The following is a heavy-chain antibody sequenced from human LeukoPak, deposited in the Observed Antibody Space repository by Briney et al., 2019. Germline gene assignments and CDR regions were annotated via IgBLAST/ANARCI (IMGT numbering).Heavy chain of an antibody. Sequence: PGGSLRLSCAASGFTFSNAWMSWVRQAPGKGLEWVGRIKSKTDGGTTDYAAPVKGRFTISRDDSKNTLYLQVNSLKTEDTAVYYCTTRGSGSYYFDYWGQGTLVTVSS. V-gene: IGHV3-15*01. J-gene: IGHJ4*02. CDR3: TTRGSGSYYFDY. CDR1: GFTFSNAW. D-gene: IGHD6-19*01. CDR2: IKSKTDGGTT.